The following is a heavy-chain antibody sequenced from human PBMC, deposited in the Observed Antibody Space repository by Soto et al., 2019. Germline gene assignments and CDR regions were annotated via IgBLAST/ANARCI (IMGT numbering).Heavy chain of an antibody. CDR2: INHSGST. Sequence: SETLSLTCAVYGGSFSGYYWSWIRQPPGKGLEWIGEINHSGSTNYNPSLKSRVTISVDTSKNQFSLKLSSVTAADTAVYYCARDYYYGSGGYYNAPYYYYGMDVWGQGTTVTVSS. CDR1: GGSFSGYY. J-gene: IGHJ6*02. V-gene: IGHV4-34*01. CDR3: ARDYYYGSGGYYNAPYYYYGMDV. D-gene: IGHD3-10*01.